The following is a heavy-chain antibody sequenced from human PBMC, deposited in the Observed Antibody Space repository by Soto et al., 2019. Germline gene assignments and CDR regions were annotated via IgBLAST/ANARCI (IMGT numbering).Heavy chain of an antibody. J-gene: IGHJ4*02. Sequence: QVQLQESGPGLVKPSETLSLTCTVSGGSISSYYWSWIRQPPGKGLEWIGYIYYSGSTNYTPSLKRRVTISVDTYKKQSSLKLSYVTEADTDVYYCARRGCRYGWGDFDFWGQGTLVNVSS. CDR2: IYYSGST. V-gene: IGHV4-59*01. CDR1: GGSISSYY. CDR3: ARRGCRYGWGDFDF. D-gene: IGHD5-18*01.